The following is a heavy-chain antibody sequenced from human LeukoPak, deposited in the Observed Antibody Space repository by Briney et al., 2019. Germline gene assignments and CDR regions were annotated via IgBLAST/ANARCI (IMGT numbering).Heavy chain of an antibody. CDR2: IYDKGNV. CDR1: GGSINSNSW. V-gene: IGHV4-4*02. D-gene: IGHD2-2*01. J-gene: IGHJ4*02. CDR3: ARLRGYCTSTSCEFDY. Sequence: PSETLSLTCAVSGGSINSNSWWSWVRQSPGKGLEWIGQIYDKGNVDYTPSLKSRVTISVDTSKNQFSLKLSSVTAADTAVYYCARLRGYCTSTSCEFDYWGQGTPVTVSS.